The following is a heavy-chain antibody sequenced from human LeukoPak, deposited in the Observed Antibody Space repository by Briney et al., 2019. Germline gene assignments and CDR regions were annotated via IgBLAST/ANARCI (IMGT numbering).Heavy chain of an antibody. CDR3: ARDLGYYDFWSGYSYGLNGAFDI. Sequence: GGSLRLSCAASGFTFSSYWMSWVRQAPGKGLEWVANIKQDGSEKYYVDSVKGRFTISRDNAKNSLYLQMNSLRAEDTAVYYCARDLGYYDFWSGYSYGLNGAFDIWGQGTMVTVSS. CDR2: IKQDGSEK. CDR1: GFTFSSYW. D-gene: IGHD3-3*01. J-gene: IGHJ3*02. V-gene: IGHV3-7*01.